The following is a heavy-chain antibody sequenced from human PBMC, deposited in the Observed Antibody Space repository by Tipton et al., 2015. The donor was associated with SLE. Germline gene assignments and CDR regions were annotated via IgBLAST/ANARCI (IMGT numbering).Heavy chain of an antibody. CDR2: IYSGGSGT. D-gene: IGHD4-23*01. Sequence: SLRLSCAASGFTFSYYAMSWVRQAPGKGLEWVSSIYSGGSGTYYADSVKGRFTISRDNSENTLYLQMSSLRAEDTAVYYCAKGHYGGMSWNYWGQGTLFTVSA. CDR1: GFTFSYYA. CDR3: AKGHYGGMSWNY. V-gene: IGHV3-23*03. J-gene: IGHJ4*02.